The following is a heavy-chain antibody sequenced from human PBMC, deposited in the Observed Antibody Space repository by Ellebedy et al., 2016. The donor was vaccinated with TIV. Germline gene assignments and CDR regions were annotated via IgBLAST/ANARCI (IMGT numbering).Heavy chain of an antibody. J-gene: IGHJ6*02. Sequence: GGSLRLSCAASGFTFSNAWMHWVRQAPGKGLVWVSRINSDGSSTSYADSVKGRFTISRDNSKNTLYLQMNSLRAEDTAVYYCARDSANWNYLYYYGMDVWGQGTTVTVSS. CDR2: INSDGSST. D-gene: IGHD1-7*01. CDR1: GFTFSNAW. CDR3: ARDSANWNYLYYYGMDV. V-gene: IGHV3-74*01.